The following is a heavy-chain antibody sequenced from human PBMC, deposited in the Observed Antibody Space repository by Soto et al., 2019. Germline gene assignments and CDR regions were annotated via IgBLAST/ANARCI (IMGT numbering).Heavy chain of an antibody. V-gene: IGHV4-4*02. D-gene: IGHD3-10*01. CDR3: ARLVYDTRLNYMYFDF. CDR1: GVSISSGNW. CDR2: IFHDGTA. J-gene: IGHJ4*02. Sequence: QVKLQESGPGLATPSGTLSLTCAVSGVSISSGNWWTWVRQSPQRGLEYIGEIFHDGTANYYPSFERRVAISVDTSKTQFSLKLPSVTAADTAIYFCARLVYDTRLNYMYFDFWGQGTLVTVSS.